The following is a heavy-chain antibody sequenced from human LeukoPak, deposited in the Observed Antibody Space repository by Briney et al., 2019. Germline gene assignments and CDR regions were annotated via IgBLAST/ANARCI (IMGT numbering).Heavy chain of an antibody. J-gene: IGHJ6*02. D-gene: IGHD6-19*01. CDR3: ARLSSGWSMDYYYGMDV. CDR2: MSSSSSYI. Sequence: GGSLRLSCAASGFTFSSYGMNWVRQAPGKGLEWVSFMSSSSSYIYYADSVKGRFTISRDNAKNSLCLQMNSLRAEDTAMYYCARLSSGWSMDYYYGMDVWGQGTTVTVSS. V-gene: IGHV3-21*01. CDR1: GFTFSSYG.